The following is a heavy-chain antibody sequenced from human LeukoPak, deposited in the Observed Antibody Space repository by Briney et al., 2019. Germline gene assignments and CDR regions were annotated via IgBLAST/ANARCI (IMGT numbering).Heavy chain of an antibody. Sequence: SETLSLTCAVSGYSINSGYWWGWVRQPPGKGLEWIGSIFHSGSTNYNPSLKSRVTISLDTSKNHFSLRLSSVTAADTAVYYCVRHFTVTTDYFDYWGQGALVTVSS. D-gene: IGHD4-17*01. CDR2: IFHSGST. CDR3: VRHFTVTTDYFDY. CDR1: GYSINSGYW. V-gene: IGHV4-38-2*01. J-gene: IGHJ4*02.